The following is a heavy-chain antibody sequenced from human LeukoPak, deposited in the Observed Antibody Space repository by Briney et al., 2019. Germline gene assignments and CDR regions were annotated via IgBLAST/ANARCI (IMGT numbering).Heavy chain of an antibody. D-gene: IGHD6-6*01. V-gene: IGHV1-69*06. CDR1: VCTFSIYA. CDR2: IIPIFGTA. Sequence: ASVTVSFTSSVCTFSIYAISWVRQAPGQGLEWMGRIIPIFGTANNAQKFQGRVTITADKSTSTAYMELSSLRSEDTAVYYCAREYSSSSVLGSWGQGTLVTVSS. J-gene: IGHJ5*02. CDR3: AREYSSSSVLGS.